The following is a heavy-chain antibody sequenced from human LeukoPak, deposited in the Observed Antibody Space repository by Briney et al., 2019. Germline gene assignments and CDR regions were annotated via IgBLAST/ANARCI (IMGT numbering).Heavy chain of an antibody. V-gene: IGHV3-33*01. D-gene: IGHD3-9*01. CDR1: GFTFSSYG. CDR2: IWSHGNTK. CDR3: ARDDSADDNAFDI. J-gene: IGHJ3*02. Sequence: GGSLGLSCAASGFTFSSYGVHWVRQAPGKGLEWVAVIWSHGNTKKYADSVEGRFTISRDNSKNTLYLEMDTLRAEDTALYYCARDDSADDNAFDIWGQGTMVTVSS.